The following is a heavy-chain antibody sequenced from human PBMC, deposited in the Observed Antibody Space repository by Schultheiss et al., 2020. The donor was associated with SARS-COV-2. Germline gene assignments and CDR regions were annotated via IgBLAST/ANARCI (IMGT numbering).Heavy chain of an antibody. Sequence: GGSLRLSCAVSGFTVSASYMSWVRQAPGKGLEWVAFISYDGSNKYYADSVKGRFTISRDNSKNTLYLQMNSLRAEDTAVYYCATAGESSFGEANGFDSWGQGTMVTVSS. CDR2: ISYDGSNK. CDR1: GFTVSASY. J-gene: IGHJ3*02. CDR3: ATAGESSFGEANGFDS. D-gene: IGHD3-10*01. V-gene: IGHV3-30*03.